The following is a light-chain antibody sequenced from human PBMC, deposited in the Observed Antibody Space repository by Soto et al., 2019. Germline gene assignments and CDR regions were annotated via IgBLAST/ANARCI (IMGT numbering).Light chain of an antibody. CDR1: ESIRTW. CDR3: QQYHNYPRT. CDR2: DAS. Sequence: DIQMTQSPSTLPASVGDRVTITCLASESIRTWLAWYQHKPGKAPKFLIYDASSLESGVPSRFSGSGSGTEFTLTISNLQPDDFATYFCQQYHNYPRTFGQGTKVDIK. J-gene: IGKJ1*01. V-gene: IGKV1-5*01.